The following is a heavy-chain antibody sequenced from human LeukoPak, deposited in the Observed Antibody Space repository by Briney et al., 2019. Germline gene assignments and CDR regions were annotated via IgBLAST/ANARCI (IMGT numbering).Heavy chain of an antibody. CDR1: GFIFSNYR. J-gene: IGHJ5*02. D-gene: IGHD3-22*01. CDR3: ARDPGAYYYDSSGYSKFDP. CDR2: ISRSSSDI. V-gene: IGHV3-21*01. Sequence: GGSLRLSCAASGFIFSNYRMHWVRQAPGKGLKWVSSISRSSSDIYYSDSVKGRFTTSRDNAKNSLYLQMNSLRAEDTAVYYCARDPGAYYYDSSGYSKFDPWGQGTLVTVSS.